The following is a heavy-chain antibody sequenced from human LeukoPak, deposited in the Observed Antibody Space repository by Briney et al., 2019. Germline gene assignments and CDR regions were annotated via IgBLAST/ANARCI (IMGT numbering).Heavy chain of an antibody. V-gene: IGHV3-20*04. Sequence: PGGSLRLSCAASGFTFDDYAMTWVRQAPGKGLEWVSGINWNGGSTGYADSVKGRFTISRDNAKNSLYLQMNSLRAEVTAFYYCARDRIVGATSPGGYWGQGTLVTVSS. D-gene: IGHD1-26*01. J-gene: IGHJ4*02. CDR1: GFTFDDYA. CDR2: INWNGGST. CDR3: ARDRIVGATSPGGY.